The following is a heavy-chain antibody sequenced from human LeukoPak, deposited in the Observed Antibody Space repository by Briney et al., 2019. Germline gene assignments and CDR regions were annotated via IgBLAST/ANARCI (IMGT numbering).Heavy chain of an antibody. CDR3: ARGAEYYYDSSGYYYRKLLDDY. D-gene: IGHD3-22*01. V-gene: IGHV4-34*01. J-gene: IGHJ4*02. CDR1: GGSFSGYY. Sequence: SETLSPTCAVYGGSFSGYYWSWIRQPPGKGLEWIGEINHSGSTNYNPSLKSRVTISVDTSKNQFSLKLSSVTAADTAVYYCARGAEYYYDSSGYYYRKLLDDYWGQGTLVTVSS. CDR2: INHSGST.